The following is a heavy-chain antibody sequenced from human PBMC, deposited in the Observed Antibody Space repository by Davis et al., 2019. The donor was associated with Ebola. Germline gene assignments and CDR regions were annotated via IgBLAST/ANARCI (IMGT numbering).Heavy chain of an antibody. V-gene: IGHV3-23*01. Sequence: PGGSLRLSCPPSGSTFRGSAMTWARQAPGNGLEWVSSIDRTGDTTYYADSFRGRFTICRDDSKNTLYLQMDSLKVADTALYYCAKEIRPNDDWGQGTLVTVSS. CDR1: GSTFRGSA. CDR3: AKEIRPNDD. D-gene: IGHD3-16*01. CDR2: IDRTGDTT. J-gene: IGHJ4*02.